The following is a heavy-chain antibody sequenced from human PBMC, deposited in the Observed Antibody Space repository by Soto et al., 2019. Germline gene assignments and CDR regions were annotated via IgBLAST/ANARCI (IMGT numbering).Heavy chain of an antibody. D-gene: IGHD1-26*01. CDR3: TRRSGSYIISTDYYYGMDV. J-gene: IGHJ6*02. CDR1: GFTLSGSA. CDR2: IRSKANSYAT. Sequence: GGSLRLSCAASGFTLSGSAMHWVRQASGKGLEWVGRIRSKANSYATAYAASVKGRFTISRDDSKNTAYLQMNSLKTEDTAVYYCTRRSGSYIISTDYYYGMDVWGQGSTVTVSS. V-gene: IGHV3-73*01.